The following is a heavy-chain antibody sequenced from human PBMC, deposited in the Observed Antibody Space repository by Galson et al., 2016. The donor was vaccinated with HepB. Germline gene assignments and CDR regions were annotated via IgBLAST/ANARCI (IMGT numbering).Heavy chain of an antibody. D-gene: IGHD3-3*01. J-gene: IGHJ6*03. CDR3: AKVTYYDFWSGYGYYMDV. CDR2: ISGSGGST. V-gene: IGHV3-23*01. CDR1: GFTFSNYA. Sequence: SLRLSCAASGFTFSNYAVTWVRQAPGKGLEWVSAISGSGGSTYYADSVKGRFTISRDNSKNTVYLEMNSLRAEDTAVYYCAKVTYYDFWSGYGYYMDVWGKGTTVTVSS.